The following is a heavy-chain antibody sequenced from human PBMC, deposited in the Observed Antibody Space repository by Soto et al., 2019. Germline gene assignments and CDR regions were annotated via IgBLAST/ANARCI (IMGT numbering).Heavy chain of an antibody. D-gene: IGHD3-16*02. CDR1: GGSISSGGYY. CDR3: ARGGRIKFGGVIWAFDI. Sequence: PSETLSLTCTVSGGSISSGGYYWSWIRQHPGKGLEWIGYIYYSGSTYYNPSLKSRVTISVDTSKNQFSLKLSSVTAADTAVYYCARGGRIKFGGVIWAFDIWGQGTMVTVSS. J-gene: IGHJ3*02. V-gene: IGHV4-31*03. CDR2: IYYSGST.